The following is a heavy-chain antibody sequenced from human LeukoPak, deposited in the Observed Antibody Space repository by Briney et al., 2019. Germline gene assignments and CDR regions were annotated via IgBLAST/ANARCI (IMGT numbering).Heavy chain of an antibody. J-gene: IGHJ4*02. CDR1: GHTFTNYH. Sequence: ASVKVSCKASGHTFTNYHIHWVRQALGQGVEWMGAVYATGGVAINTQTFPVRVTMTRDTSTGTVYMELSSLRFEDTAIYYCATEAPRSYYFDYWGQGIQVTVSS. V-gene: IGHV1-46*01. CDR3: ATEAPRSYYFDY. CDR2: VYATGGVA.